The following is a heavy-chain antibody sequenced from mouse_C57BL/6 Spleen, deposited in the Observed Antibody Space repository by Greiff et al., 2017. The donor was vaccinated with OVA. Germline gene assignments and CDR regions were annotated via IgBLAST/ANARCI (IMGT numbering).Heavy chain of an antibody. J-gene: IGHJ2*01. V-gene: IGHV1-80*01. CDR2: IYPGDGDT. Sequence: QVQLKQSGAELVKPGASVKISCKASGYAFSSYWMNWVKQRPGKGLEWIGQIYPGDGDTNYNGKFKGKATLTADKSSSTAYMQLSSLTSEDSAVYFCARGSTTVVAPFDYWGQGTTLTVSS. D-gene: IGHD1-1*01. CDR3: ARGSTTVVAPFDY. CDR1: GYAFSSYW.